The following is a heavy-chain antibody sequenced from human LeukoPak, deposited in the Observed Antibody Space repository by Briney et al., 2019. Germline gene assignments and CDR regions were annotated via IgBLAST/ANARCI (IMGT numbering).Heavy chain of an antibody. D-gene: IGHD3-10*01. J-gene: IGHJ3*02. CDR2: ITYDGSDT. CDR3: ARPGGYAFDI. V-gene: IGHV3-30*04. Sequence: GGSLRLSCEASGFIFSTYAFHWVRQAPGKGPEWMAFITYDGSDTYFADSVEGRFTLSRDNSKNALYLQMNSLRTADTAVYYCARPGGYAFDIWGQGTMVTVSS. CDR1: GFIFSTYA.